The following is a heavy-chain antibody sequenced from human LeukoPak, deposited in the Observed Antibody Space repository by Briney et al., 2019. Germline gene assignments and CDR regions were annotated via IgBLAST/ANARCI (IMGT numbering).Heavy chain of an antibody. CDR1: GGSISSGSYY. CDR2: IYTSGST. Sequence: SQTLSLTCTASGGSISSGSYYWSWIRQPAGKGLEWIGRIYTSGSTNYNPSLKSRVTISVDTSKNQFSLKLSSVTAADTAVYYCARRRPYDFWSGQDPANYYYMDVWGKGTTVTVSS. CDR3: ARRRPYDFWSGQDPANYYYMDV. D-gene: IGHD3-3*01. J-gene: IGHJ6*03. V-gene: IGHV4-61*02.